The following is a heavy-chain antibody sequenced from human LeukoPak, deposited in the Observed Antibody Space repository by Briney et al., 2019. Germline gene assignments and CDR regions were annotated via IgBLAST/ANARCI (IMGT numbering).Heavy chain of an antibody. V-gene: IGHV3-48*03. Sequence: PGGSLRLSCVASGFMFSSYAMNWVRQAPGKGLEWLSYISSSGTTIYSADSVKGRFTISRDNAKNSLYLHMNSLRGEDTAAYCCARDGLGVADLDYWGQGTLVTVSS. J-gene: IGHJ4*02. CDR1: GFMFSSYA. CDR2: ISSSGTTI. D-gene: IGHD2-15*01. CDR3: ARDGLGVADLDY.